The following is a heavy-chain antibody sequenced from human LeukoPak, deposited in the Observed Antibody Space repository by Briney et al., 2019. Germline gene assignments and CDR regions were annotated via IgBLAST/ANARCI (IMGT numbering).Heavy chain of an antibody. J-gene: IGHJ4*02. D-gene: IGHD2-2*01. V-gene: IGHV3-74*01. CDR3: ARDWYHAIDY. CDR1: GFTFSETW. Sequence: GGSLRLSCAASGFTFSETWMHWVRHVPGKGLVWVSRIRNDVSDARYAESVKGRFTISRDNAKNTLYLQMNSLRDEDTAVYYCARDWYHAIDYWGQGTLVTVSS. CDR2: IRNDVSDA.